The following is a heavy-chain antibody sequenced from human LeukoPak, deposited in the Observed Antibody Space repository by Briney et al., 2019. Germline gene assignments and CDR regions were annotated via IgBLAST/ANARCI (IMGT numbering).Heavy chain of an antibody. V-gene: IGHV3-11*01. D-gene: IGHD6-13*01. CDR3: ARDGIAAAGTDWFDP. Sequence: GRSLRLSCAASGFTFSDYYMSWIRQAPGKGLEWVSYISSSGSTIYYADSVKGRFTISRDNAKNSLYLQMNSLRAEDTAVYYCARDGIAAAGTDWFDPWGQGTLVTVSS. CDR2: ISSSGSTI. J-gene: IGHJ5*02. CDR1: GFTFSDYY.